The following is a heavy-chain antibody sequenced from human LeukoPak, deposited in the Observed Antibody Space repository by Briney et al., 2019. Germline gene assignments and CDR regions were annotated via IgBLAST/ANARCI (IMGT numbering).Heavy chain of an antibody. CDR1: GFTFTNYW. J-gene: IGHJ4*02. V-gene: IGHV3-7*01. Sequence: GSLRLSCAASGFTFTNYWTSWVRQAPGKGLEWVASLKYDGSEKYYVDSVKGRFTISRDNAKNSLYLQMNSLRAEDTAVYYCAREWYWGQGTLVTVSS. CDR3: AREWY. CDR2: LKYDGSEK.